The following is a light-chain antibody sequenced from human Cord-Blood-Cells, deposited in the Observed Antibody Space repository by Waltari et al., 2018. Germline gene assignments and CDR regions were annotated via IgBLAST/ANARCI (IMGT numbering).Light chain of an antibody. CDR2: GAS. V-gene: IGKV3-20*01. CDR3: QQYGSSPYT. Sequence: EIALTQSPGTLSLSPGERATLSCRASQSVSSSYLAWYQQKPGQAPRLRIYGASSRATGIPDRFSGSGSVTDFTLTISRLEPEDFAVYYCQQYGSSPYTFGQGTKLEIK. CDR1: QSVSSSY. J-gene: IGKJ2*01.